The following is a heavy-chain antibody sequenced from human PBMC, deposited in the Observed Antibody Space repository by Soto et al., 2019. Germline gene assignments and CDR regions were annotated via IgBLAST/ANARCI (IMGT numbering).Heavy chain of an antibody. CDR3: ARDADYGGSRGGMDV. CDR2: IYYSGST. J-gene: IGHJ6*02. Sequence: QVRLEESGPGLVKPSETLSLICSVSGGSVNNANYFWNWIRHHPENGLEGIGYIYYSGSTRYNPSYKPRATLSIDTSKNQISLRLNSVPVADTAVYFCARDADYGGSRGGMDVWGRGTTVTVSS. V-gene: IGHV4-31*03. D-gene: IGHD4-17*01. CDR1: GGSVNNANYF.